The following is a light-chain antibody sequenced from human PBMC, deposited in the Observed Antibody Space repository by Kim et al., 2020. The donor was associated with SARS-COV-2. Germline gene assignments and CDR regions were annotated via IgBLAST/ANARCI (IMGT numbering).Light chain of an antibody. CDR2: GAS. CDR1: HDITIW. Sequence: AFVGDRLTITCRASHDITIWLSWFQQRPGKAPKPLILGASNLQSGVPSRFSGSGSGTYFTLTISSLQPEDSAIYYCQQYDDYPITFGQGTRLEIK. CDR3: QQYDDYPIT. J-gene: IGKJ5*01. V-gene: IGKV1D-16*01.